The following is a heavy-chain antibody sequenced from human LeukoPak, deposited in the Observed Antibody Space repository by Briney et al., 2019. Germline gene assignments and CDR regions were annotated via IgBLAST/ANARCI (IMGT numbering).Heavy chain of an antibody. CDR3: AGTSQVGATLYYYYYMDV. CDR2: ISPSGDIT. J-gene: IGHJ6*03. D-gene: IGHD1-26*01. Sequence: PGGSLRLSCAASGFTFSNHGMNWVRQAPGKGLEWVSGISPSGDITYYADSVKGRFTISRDNSKNTLYLEVNSLRAEDTAVYYCAGTSQVGATLYYYYYMDVWGKGTTVTVSS. CDR1: GFTFSNHG. V-gene: IGHV3-23*01.